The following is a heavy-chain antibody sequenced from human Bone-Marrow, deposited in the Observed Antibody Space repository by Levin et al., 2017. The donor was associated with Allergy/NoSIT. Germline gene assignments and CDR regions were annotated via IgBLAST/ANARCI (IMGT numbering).Heavy chain of an antibody. CDR3: ARRRPDDYDYWSGYYGTSLFDY. V-gene: IGHV5-51*01. Sequence: GESLKISCKVSGYNFYTFWIGWVRQKPGKGLEWMGIIYPSDSDSRYNPSFQGHVTFSVDKATSTAYLRWNSLTTSDSAMYFCARRRPDDYDYWSGYYGTSLFDYWGQGTQVTVSS. D-gene: IGHD3-3*01. CDR2: IYPSDSDS. CDR1: GYNFYTFW. J-gene: IGHJ4*02.